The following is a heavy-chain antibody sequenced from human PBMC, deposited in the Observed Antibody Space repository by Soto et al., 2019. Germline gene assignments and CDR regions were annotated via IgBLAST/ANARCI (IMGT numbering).Heavy chain of an antibody. J-gene: IGHJ6*02. CDR3: ANGDSSGWYYYYGMDV. Sequence: GGSLSLSCAASGFTFSSYSMSLVRQAPGKGLEWVSAISGSGGSTYYADSVKGRFTISRDNSKNTLYLQMNSLRAEDTAVYYCANGDSSGWYYYYGMDVWGQGTTVTVSS. CDR1: GFTFSSYS. V-gene: IGHV3-23*01. CDR2: ISGSGGST. D-gene: IGHD6-19*01.